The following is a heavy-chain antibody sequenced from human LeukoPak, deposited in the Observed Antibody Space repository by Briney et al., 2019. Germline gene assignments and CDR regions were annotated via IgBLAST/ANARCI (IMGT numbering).Heavy chain of an antibody. V-gene: IGHV4-39*01. D-gene: IGHD3-3*01. CDR2: IYYSGST. CDR3: ARGSVLRHFNY. J-gene: IGHJ4*02. CDR1: RGSISSSSYY. Sequence: SETLSLTCTVSRGSISSSSYYWGWIRQPPGKGLEWIGSIYYSGSTYYNPSLKSRVTISVDTSKNQFSLKLSSVTAADTAVYYCARGSVLRHFNYWGQGTLITVSS.